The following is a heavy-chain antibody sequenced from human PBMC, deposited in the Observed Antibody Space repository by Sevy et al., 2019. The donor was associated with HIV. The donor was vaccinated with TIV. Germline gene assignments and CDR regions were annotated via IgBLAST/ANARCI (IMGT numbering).Heavy chain of an antibody. CDR1: GGSISSYY. CDR3: AGVEATGTTVDY. Sequence: SETLSLTCTVSGGSISSYYWSWIRQPPGKGLEWIGYIYYSGSTNYNPSLKSRVTISVDTSKNQFSLKLSSVTAADTAVYYCAGVEATGTTVDYWGQGTLVTVSS. D-gene: IGHD4-17*01. V-gene: IGHV4-59*01. J-gene: IGHJ4*02. CDR2: IYYSGST.